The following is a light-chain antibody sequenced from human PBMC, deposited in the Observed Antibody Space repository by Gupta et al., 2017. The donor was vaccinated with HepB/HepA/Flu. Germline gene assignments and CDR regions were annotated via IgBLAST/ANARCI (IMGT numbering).Light chain of an antibody. CDR3: QSYDSSLTGLYV. V-gene: IGLV1-40*01. CDR2: GND. J-gene: IGLJ1*01. Sequence: QSVLTQPPSVSGAPGQRVTISCIGRSSNIGAGYDVHWYQQLPGTAPKLLIYGNDNRPSGVPDRFSDSKSGISASLAITGLQADDEADYYCQSYDSSLTGLYVFGPGTKVTVL. CDR1: SSNIGAGYD.